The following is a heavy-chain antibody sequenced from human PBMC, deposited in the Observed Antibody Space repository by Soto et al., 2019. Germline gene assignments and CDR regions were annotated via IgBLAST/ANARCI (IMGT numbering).Heavy chain of an antibody. J-gene: IGHJ6*02. Sequence: GESLKISCKGSGYSFTSYWISWVRQMPGKGLEWMGRIDPSDSYTNYSPSFQGHVTISADKSISTAYPQWISLKASDTAMYYCARQRCSGGSCFYYYGMDVWGQGTTVTVSS. CDR1: GYSFTSYW. CDR3: ARQRCSGGSCFYYYGMDV. V-gene: IGHV5-10-1*01. CDR2: IDPSDSYT. D-gene: IGHD2-15*01.